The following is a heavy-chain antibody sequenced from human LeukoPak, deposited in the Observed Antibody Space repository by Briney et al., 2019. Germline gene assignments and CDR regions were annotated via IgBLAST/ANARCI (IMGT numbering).Heavy chain of an antibody. J-gene: IGHJ4*02. CDR3: ARGRWLRRLDY. CDR1: GYTFTSYA. CDR2: INAGNGNT. Sequence: ASVKVSCKASGYTFTSYAMHWVRQAPGQRLEWMGWINAGNGNTKYSQKFQGRVTITRDTSASTAYMELRSLRSDDTAVYYCARGRWLRRLDYWGQGTLVTVSS. V-gene: IGHV1-3*01. D-gene: IGHD5-12*01.